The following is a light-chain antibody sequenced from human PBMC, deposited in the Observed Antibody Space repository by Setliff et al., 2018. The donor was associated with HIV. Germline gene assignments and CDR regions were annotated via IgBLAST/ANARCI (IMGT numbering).Light chain of an antibody. CDR3: TSYANSSTYI. J-gene: IGLJ1*01. Sequence: QSVLTQPASMSGSPGQSITVSCTGTSSDVGGFNFVSWYQQHPGKAPRLTIYDVTNRPSGVSNRFSGSKSGNTASLTISGLQAEDEADYYCTSYANSSTYIFGTGTKVTVL. CDR2: DVT. V-gene: IGLV2-14*03. CDR1: SSDVGGFNF.